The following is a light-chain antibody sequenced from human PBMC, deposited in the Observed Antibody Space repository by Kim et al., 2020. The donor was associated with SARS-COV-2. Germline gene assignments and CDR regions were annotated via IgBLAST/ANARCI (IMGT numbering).Light chain of an antibody. CDR3: QQSYIIPLT. Sequence: DIQMTQSPSTLSASVGDRVTITCRTSQSMCSYLNWYQQKPGKAPKLLIHAASSLESGVPSRFSGSGSGTDFTLTISSLQPEDFATYFCQQSYIIPLTFGQGTKVDIK. CDR1: QSMCSY. J-gene: IGKJ1*01. CDR2: AAS. V-gene: IGKV1-39*01.